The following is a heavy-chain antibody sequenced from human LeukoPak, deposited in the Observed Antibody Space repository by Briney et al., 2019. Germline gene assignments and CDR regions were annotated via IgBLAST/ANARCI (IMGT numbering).Heavy chain of an antibody. CDR3: ARGRGHIVVVTSDY. CDR2: ISSSSSYI. Sequence: GGSLRLSCAASGFTFSSYSMNWVRQAPGKGLEWVSSISSSSSYIYYADSVKGRFTISRDNAKNSLYLQMNSLRAEDTAVYYCARGRGHIVVVTSDYWGQGTLVTVSS. CDR1: GFTFSSYS. D-gene: IGHD2-21*02. V-gene: IGHV3-21*01. J-gene: IGHJ4*02.